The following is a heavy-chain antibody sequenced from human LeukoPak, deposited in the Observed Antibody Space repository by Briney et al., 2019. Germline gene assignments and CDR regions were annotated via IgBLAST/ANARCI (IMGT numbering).Heavy chain of an antibody. CDR1: GFTLSSYA. J-gene: IGHJ4*02. Sequence: GGSLRLSCAASGFTLSSYAMSWVRQAPGKGLEWVSAISVSGNTYHADSVKGRFTISRDNSKNTLYLQMNSLRAEDTAVYYCASSTSDYYDSSGYYRDYWGQGTLVTVSS. D-gene: IGHD3-22*01. V-gene: IGHV3-23*01. CDR2: ISVSGNT. CDR3: ASSTSDYYDSSGYYRDY.